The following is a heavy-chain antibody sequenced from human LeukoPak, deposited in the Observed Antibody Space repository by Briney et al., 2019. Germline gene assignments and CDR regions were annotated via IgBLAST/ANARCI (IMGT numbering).Heavy chain of an antibody. CDR2: ISSSSSYI. CDR1: GFTFSSYS. V-gene: IGHV3-21*01. J-gene: IGHJ6*02. CDR3: ARFDCYGMDV. Sequence: GGSLRLSCAASGFTFSSYSMNWVRQAPGKGLEWVSSISSSSSYIYYADSVKGRFTISRDKAKNPLYLQMNSLRAEDTAVYYCARFDCYGMDVWGQGTTVTVSS.